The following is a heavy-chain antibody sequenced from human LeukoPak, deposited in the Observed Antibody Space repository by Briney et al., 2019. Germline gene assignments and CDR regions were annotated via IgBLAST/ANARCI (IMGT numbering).Heavy chain of an antibody. CDR2: IYYSGST. D-gene: IGHD2-2*01. J-gene: IGHJ2*01. CDR3: ARHGGSVVPAAYDPVWSLDWYFDL. V-gene: IGHV4-39*01. CDR1: GGSISSSSYY. Sequence: PSETLSLTCTVSGGSISSSSYYWGWIRQPPGKGLEWIGSIYYSGSTYYNPSLKSRVTISVDTSKNQFSLELSSVTAADTAVYYCARHGGSVVPAAYDPVWSLDWYFDLWGRGTLVTVSS.